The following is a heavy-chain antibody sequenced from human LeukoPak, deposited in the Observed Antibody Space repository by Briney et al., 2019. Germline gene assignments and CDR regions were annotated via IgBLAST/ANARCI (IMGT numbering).Heavy chain of an antibody. V-gene: IGHV2-5*02. CDR2: IYWDDDK. CDR3: ARPYSSSWKGAFDI. Sequence: SGPTLVKPTQTLTLTCTFSGFSLSTSGVGVGWIRQPPGKALEWLALIYWDDDKLYTPSLKSRLTVTKDTSKNQVVLTMTNMDPVDTATYYCARPYSSSWKGAFDIWGQGTMVTVSS. D-gene: IGHD6-13*01. CDR1: GFSLSTSGVG. J-gene: IGHJ3*02.